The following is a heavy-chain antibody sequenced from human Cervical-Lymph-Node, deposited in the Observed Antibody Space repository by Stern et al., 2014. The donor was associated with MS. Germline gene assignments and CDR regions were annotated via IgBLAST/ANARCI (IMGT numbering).Heavy chain of an antibody. D-gene: IGHD3-3*01. Sequence: LVQSGPTLVKPTQTLTLTCSFSGFSLSTRDVDVGWIRQPPGKALAWLALISWDDDKRYSPSLKSRLTITKDTSNNQVVLTMTNMDPVDTATFYCAHRGRYDFWSSDNPPTGFDYWGQGILVTVSS. V-gene: IGHV2-5*02. CDR1: GFSLSTRDVD. CDR3: AHRGRYDFWSSDNPPTGFDY. J-gene: IGHJ4*02. CDR2: ISWDDDK.